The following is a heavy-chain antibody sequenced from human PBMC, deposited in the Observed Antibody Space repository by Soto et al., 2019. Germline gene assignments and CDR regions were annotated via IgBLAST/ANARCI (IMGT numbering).Heavy chain of an antibody. CDR1: GGTFSSYT. D-gene: IGHD3-22*01. J-gene: IGHJ4*02. CDR3: ARFNYESRCYPPHSDY. Sequence: QVQLVQSGAEVKKPGSSVKVSCKASGGTFSSYTISWVRQAPGQGLEWMGRIIPILGIANYAQKFQGRVTITADKATSTAHRELSSLRSEHTALYYCARFNYESRCYPPHSDYWGQGTLVTVSS. V-gene: IGHV1-69*02. CDR2: IIPILGIA.